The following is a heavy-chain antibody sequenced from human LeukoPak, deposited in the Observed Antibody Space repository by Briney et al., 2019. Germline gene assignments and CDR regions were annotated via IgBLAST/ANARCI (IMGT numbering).Heavy chain of an antibody. J-gene: IGHJ5*02. V-gene: IGHV4-34*01. CDR2: INHSGST. CDR1: GGSFSGYY. Sequence: SETLSLTCAVYGGSFSGYYWSWIRQPPGKGLEWIGEINHSGSTNYNPSLKSRVTISVDTSKNQFSLKLSSVTAADTAVYYCARLEAVAGPGRNNWFDPWGQGTLVTVSS. D-gene: IGHD6-19*01. CDR3: ARLEAVAGPGRNNWFDP.